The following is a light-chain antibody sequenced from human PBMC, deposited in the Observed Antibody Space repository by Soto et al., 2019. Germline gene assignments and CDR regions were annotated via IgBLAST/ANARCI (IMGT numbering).Light chain of an antibody. CDR1: QSVSSSY. CDR3: QQYGSSAWT. CDR2: AAS. J-gene: IGKJ1*01. V-gene: IGKV3-20*01. Sequence: EIVLTQSPGTLSLSPGERAPLSCRASQSVSSSYLAWYQQKPGQAPRLLMSAASSRATGIPDRFSGSGSGTDFTLTISRLEPEDFAVYYCQQYGSSAWTFGQGTKVDIK.